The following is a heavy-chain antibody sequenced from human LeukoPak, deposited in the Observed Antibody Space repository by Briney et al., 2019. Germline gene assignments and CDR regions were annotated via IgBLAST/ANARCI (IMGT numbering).Heavy chain of an antibody. Sequence: ASVKVSCKASGYTFTGYYMHWVRLAPGQGLEWTGWINPNSGGTNYAQQFQGRLTITRDTSNSTAYMELSRLRSDDTAVDYCARVKTMIIVVSLFDYWGQRTRVTVPS. CDR1: GYTFTGYY. D-gene: IGHD3-22*01. J-gene: IGHJ4*02. CDR3: ARVKTMIIVVSLFDY. V-gene: IGHV1-2*02. CDR2: INPNSGGT.